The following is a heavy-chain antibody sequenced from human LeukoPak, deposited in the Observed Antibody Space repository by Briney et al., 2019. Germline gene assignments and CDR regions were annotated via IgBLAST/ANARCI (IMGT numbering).Heavy chain of an antibody. Sequence: SETLSLTCTVSVDSISIYYWSWIRQSPGEGVWWIGYIYYSGSTYYNPSLTSRVTISVDTSTNHSSLRLTSVPAADTAVYYCARHGSRAVAGYFDYWGQGTLVTVSS. CDR1: VDSISIYY. D-gene: IGHD6-19*01. CDR3: ARHGSRAVAGYFDY. CDR2: IYYSGST. V-gene: IGHV4-59*08. J-gene: IGHJ4*02.